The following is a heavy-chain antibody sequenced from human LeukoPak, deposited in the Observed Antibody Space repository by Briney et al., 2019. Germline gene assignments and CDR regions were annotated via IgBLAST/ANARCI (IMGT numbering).Heavy chain of an antibody. CDR3: ATEITIFGVVTRSFDY. J-gene: IGHJ4*02. V-gene: IGHV1-18*01. Sequence: ASVKVSCKASGYTFTSYGISWVRQAPGQGLEWMGWISAYNGNTNYAQKLQGRVTMTTDTSTSTAYMELRSLRSEDTAVYYCATEITIFGVVTRSFDYWGQGTLVTVSS. CDR2: ISAYNGNT. CDR1: GYTFTSYG. D-gene: IGHD3-3*01.